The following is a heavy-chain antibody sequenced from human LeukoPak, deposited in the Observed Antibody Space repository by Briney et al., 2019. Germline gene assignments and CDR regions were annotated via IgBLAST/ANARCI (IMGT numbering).Heavy chain of an antibody. CDR3: AKGRSCTNDICHGDFDY. CDR2: ISGSGGST. CDR1: GFTFSSYA. D-gene: IGHD2-8*01. V-gene: IGHV3-23*01. J-gene: IGHJ4*02. Sequence: AGGSLRLSCAASGFTFSSYAVSWVRQARGKGLEWVSSISGSGGSTYSADCVKGRFTISRDNSKNTLYLQMNSLRAEDTALYYCAKGRSCTNDICHGDFDYWGQGTLVTVSS.